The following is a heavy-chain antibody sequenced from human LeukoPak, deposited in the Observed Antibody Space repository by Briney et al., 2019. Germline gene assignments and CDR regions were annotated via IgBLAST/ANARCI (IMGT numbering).Heavy chain of an antibody. CDR3: ASTYYDFWSGYPNWFDP. Sequence: PSETLSLTCAVYGGSFSGYYWSWIRQPPGKGLEWIGEINHSGSTNYNPPLKSRVTISVDTSKNQFSLKLSSVTAADTAVYYCASTYYDFWSGYPNWFDPWGQGTLVTVSS. D-gene: IGHD3-3*01. J-gene: IGHJ5*02. CDR1: GGSFSGYY. CDR2: INHSGST. V-gene: IGHV4-34*01.